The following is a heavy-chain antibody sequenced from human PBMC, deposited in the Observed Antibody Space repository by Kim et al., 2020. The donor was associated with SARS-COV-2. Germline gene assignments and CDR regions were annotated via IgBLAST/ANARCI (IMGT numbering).Heavy chain of an antibody. CDR1: GFTFNDYA. CDR2: ISDDGTYT. D-gene: IGHD1-26*01. J-gene: IGHJ6*02. CDR3: AKGVIVVSYYYGMDV. Sequence: GGSLRLSCAASGFTFNDYALHWVRQAPGKGLEWVSLISDDGTYTYYADSVKGRFTISRDNSKNSVYLQMDSLRAEDTALYYCAKGVIVVSYYYGMDVWGQGTTVTVS. V-gene: IGHV3-43*02.